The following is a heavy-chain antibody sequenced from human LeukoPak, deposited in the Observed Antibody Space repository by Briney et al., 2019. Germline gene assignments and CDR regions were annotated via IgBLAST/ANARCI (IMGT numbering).Heavy chain of an antibody. J-gene: IGHJ4*02. CDR1: GFTFDDYG. D-gene: IGHD3-22*01. CDR2: INWNGGST. V-gene: IGHV3-20*04. Sequence: GGSLRLSCPASGFTFDDYGMSWVRQAPGKGLEWVSGINWNGGSTGYADSVKGRFTISRDNAKNSLYLQMNSLRAEDTAVYYCARDPGYYYDSSGYWRYFDYWGQGTLVTVSS. CDR3: ARDPGYYYDSSGYWRYFDY.